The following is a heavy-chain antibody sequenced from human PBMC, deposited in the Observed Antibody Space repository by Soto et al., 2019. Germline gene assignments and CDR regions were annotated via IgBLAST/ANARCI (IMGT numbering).Heavy chain of an antibody. V-gene: IGHV1-69*13. Sequence: SVKVSCKASGGTFSSYAISWVRQAPGQGLEWMGGIIPIFGTANYAQKFQGRVTITADESTSTAYMELSSLRSEDTAVYYCARGHYYDFWSGPTYYFDYWGQGTLVTVSS. CDR3: ARGHYYDFWSGPTYYFDY. J-gene: IGHJ4*02. CDR2: IIPIFGTA. CDR1: GGTFSSYA. D-gene: IGHD3-3*01.